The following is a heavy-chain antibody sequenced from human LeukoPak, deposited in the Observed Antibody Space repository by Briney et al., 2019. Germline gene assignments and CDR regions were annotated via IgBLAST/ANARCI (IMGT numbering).Heavy chain of an antibody. CDR1: GFTFSSYG. D-gene: IGHD2-15*01. CDR2: ISYDGSNK. Sequence: PGRSLRLSCAASGFTFSSYGMHWVRQAPGKGLEWVAVISYDGSNKYYADSVKGRFTISRDNSKNTLYLQMNSLRAEDTAVYYCASNWYVVAATGGGYWGQGTLVTVSS. CDR3: ASNWYVVAATGGGY. J-gene: IGHJ4*02. V-gene: IGHV3-30*03.